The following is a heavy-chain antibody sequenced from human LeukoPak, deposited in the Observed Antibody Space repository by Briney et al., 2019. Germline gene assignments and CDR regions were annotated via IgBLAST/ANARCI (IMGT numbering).Heavy chain of an antibody. Sequence: GGSLRLSCAASGFTFSSYTMNWVRQAPGKGLEWVGRIKSKTDGGTTDYAAPVKGRFSISRDDSKNTLYLQMNSLKTEDTAVYYCCTGVVGGTTDWGQGILVTVSS. CDR1: GFTFSSYT. CDR2: IKSKTDGGTT. D-gene: IGHD1-26*01. V-gene: IGHV3-15*01. J-gene: IGHJ4*02. CDR3: CTGVVGGTTD.